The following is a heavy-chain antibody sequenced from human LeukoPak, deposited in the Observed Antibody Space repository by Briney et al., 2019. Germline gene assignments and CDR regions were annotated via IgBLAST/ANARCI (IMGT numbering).Heavy chain of an antibody. V-gene: IGHV3-66*01. D-gene: IGHD6-19*01. Sequence: GGSLRLSCAASGFTVSSNYMSWVRQAPGKGLEWVSVIYSGGSTYYADSVKGRFTISRDNSKNTLYLQMNSLRAEDTAVYYCARDHYGYSSGWTWGQGTMVTVSS. CDR3: ARDHYGYSSGWT. CDR1: GFTVSSNY. CDR2: IYSGGST. J-gene: IGHJ3*01.